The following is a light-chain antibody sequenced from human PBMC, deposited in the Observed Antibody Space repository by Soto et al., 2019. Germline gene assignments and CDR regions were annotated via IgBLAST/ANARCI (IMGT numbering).Light chain of an antibody. CDR1: QSVSSN. CDR2: GAS. Sequence: EGVMSKSPFTVSVYPGERATLSCRAGQSVSSNLAWYQQKPGQAPRLLIYGASTRATGIPASFSGSGSGTEFTLTISSLQSEDFAVYYCQQYNNWLRRFGQGAKVAIK. J-gene: IGKJ1*01. CDR3: QQYNNWLRR. V-gene: IGKV3-15*01.